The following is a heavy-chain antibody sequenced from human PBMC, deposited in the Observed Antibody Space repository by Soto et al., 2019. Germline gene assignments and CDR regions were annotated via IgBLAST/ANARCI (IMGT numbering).Heavy chain of an antibody. CDR1: GYTFTSFG. J-gene: IGHJ4*02. CDR3: PRDKLIDDCGLGTYDY. Sequence: GASVKVSCKTSGYTFTSFGVSWVRQALGQGLEWMGWISGYHGKTKYAQTLQSRVTMTAGTSTSTVYLELRGLRPDDTAIYFCPRDKLIDDCGLGTYDYWGQGTKATVYS. CDR2: ISGYHGKT. V-gene: IGHV1-18*04. D-gene: IGHD2-21*01.